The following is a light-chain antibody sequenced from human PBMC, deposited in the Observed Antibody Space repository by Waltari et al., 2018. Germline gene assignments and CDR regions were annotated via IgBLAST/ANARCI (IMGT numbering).Light chain of an antibody. CDR1: SSDVGTYNL. CDR3: SSYAGNCNLVV. CDR2: EAT. Sequence: QCALTQPASVSGSPGQSITIPCTGTSSDVGTYNLVSWYQQHPGKAPKPMIYEATKRPAGVSNCFAGSKSGHTASLTISGLQSEDEADYYCSSYAGNCNLVVFGGGTKLTVL. V-gene: IGLV2-23*01. J-gene: IGLJ2*01.